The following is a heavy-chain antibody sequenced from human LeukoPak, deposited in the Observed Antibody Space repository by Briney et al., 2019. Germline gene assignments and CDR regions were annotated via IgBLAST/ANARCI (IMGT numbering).Heavy chain of an antibody. V-gene: IGHV6-1*01. J-gene: IGHJ4*02. CDR2: TYYRSRWYN. D-gene: IGHD6-13*01. CDR1: GDSVSSNSAV. Sequence: SQTLSLTCAISGDSVSSNSAVWNWIRQSPSRGLEWLGRTYYRSRWYNDYAVSVKSRISVNPDTSKNQFSLQLNSVTPEDTAVYYCTRGGAAAGFDFWGQGTLVTVSS. CDR3: TRGGAAAGFDF.